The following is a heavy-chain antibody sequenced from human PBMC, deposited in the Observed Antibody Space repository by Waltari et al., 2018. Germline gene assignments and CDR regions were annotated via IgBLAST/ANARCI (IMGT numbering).Heavy chain of an antibody. D-gene: IGHD3-22*01. Sequence: QVQLVESGGGVVQPGRSLRLSCAASEFTFSSYAMTWVRQAPGKGLEWVAVISYNERNIYYVDSVKGRFAISRDNSKEMLYLQMNSLRAEDTAVYYCARDYCDRTNCHGMDVWGQGTTVTVSS. V-gene: IGHV3-30*09. CDR2: ISYNERNI. J-gene: IGHJ6*02. CDR3: ARDYCDRTNCHGMDV. CDR1: EFTFSSYA.